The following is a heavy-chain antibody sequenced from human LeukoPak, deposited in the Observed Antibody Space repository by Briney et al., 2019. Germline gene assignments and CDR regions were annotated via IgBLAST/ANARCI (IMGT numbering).Heavy chain of an antibody. V-gene: IGHV4-59*12. CDR1: GGSISSYY. CDR3: ARDFYDSSGYYQGHNWFDP. J-gene: IGHJ5*02. Sequence: SETLSLTCTVSGGSISSYYWSWIRQPPGKGLEWIGYIYYSGSTNYNPSLKSRVTISVDTSKNQFSLKLSSVTAADTAVYYCARDFYDSSGYYQGHNWFDPWGQGTLVTVSS. D-gene: IGHD3-22*01. CDR2: IYYSGST.